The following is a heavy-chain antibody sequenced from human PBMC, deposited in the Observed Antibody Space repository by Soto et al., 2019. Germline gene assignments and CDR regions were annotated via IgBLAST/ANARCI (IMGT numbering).Heavy chain of an antibody. V-gene: IGHV2-5*02. Sequence: GSGPTLVNPTQTLTLTCTFSGFSLSTSGVGVGWIRQPPGKALEWLALIYWDDDKRYSPSLKSRLTITKDTSKNQVVLTMTNMDPVDTATYYCAHILSNPGIAAAPVGYFDYWGQGTLVTVSS. CDR1: GFSLSTSGVG. CDR3: AHILSNPGIAAAPVGYFDY. CDR2: IYWDDDK. D-gene: IGHD6-13*01. J-gene: IGHJ4*02.